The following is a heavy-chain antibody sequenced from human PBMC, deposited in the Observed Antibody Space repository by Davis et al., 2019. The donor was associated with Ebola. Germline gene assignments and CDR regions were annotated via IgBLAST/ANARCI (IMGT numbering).Heavy chain of an antibody. CDR3: ARVVGATTSWFDP. CDR2: IYYSGST. V-gene: IGHV4-39*07. Sequence: MPSETLSLTCTVSGGSISSSSYYWGWIRQPPGKGLEWIGSIYYSGSTNYNPSLKSRVTISVDTSKNQFSLKLSSVTAADTAVYYCARVVGATTSWFDPWGQGTLVTVSS. J-gene: IGHJ5*02. CDR1: GGSISSSSYY. D-gene: IGHD1-26*01.